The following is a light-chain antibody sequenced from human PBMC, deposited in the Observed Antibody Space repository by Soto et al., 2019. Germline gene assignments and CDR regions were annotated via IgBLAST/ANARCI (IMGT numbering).Light chain of an antibody. CDR1: QSISSW. Sequence: GDRVTITCRASQSISSWLAWYQQKPGKAPKVLIYDASSLESGVPSRFSGSGSGTEFTLTISSLQPDDFATYYCQQYNSYCAFGQGTKVDIK. CDR3: QQYNSYCA. V-gene: IGKV1-5*01. CDR2: DAS. J-gene: IGKJ1*01.